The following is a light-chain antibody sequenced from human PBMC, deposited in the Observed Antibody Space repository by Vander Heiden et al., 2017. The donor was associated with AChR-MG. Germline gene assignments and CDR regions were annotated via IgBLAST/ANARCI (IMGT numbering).Light chain of an antibody. CDR1: QSVSSN. CDR2: GAS. CDR3: QQYNNWPPLT. Sequence: EIVMTHSPATLSVSPGERATLSCRASQSVSSNLAWYQQKPGQAPRILIYGASTRATGIPARFSGSGSGTECTLTISSLQSEDVAVYYCQQYNNWPPLTFGGGTKVEIK. V-gene: IGKV3-15*01. J-gene: IGKJ4*01.